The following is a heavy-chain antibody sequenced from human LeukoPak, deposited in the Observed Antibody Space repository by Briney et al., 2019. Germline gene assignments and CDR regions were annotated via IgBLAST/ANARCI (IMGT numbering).Heavy chain of an antibody. V-gene: IGHV3-48*02. Sequence: PGGSLRLSCAASGFTFSSYNMNWVRQAPGKGLEWVSYISSSSHAIYHTDSVKGRFTISRDNAKNSLYLQMNSLRDGDTAVYYCARDRSTRGVITPNWFDPWGQGTLVTVSS. J-gene: IGHJ5*02. CDR3: ARDRSTRGVITPNWFDP. D-gene: IGHD3-10*01. CDR2: ISSSSHAI. CDR1: GFTFSSYN.